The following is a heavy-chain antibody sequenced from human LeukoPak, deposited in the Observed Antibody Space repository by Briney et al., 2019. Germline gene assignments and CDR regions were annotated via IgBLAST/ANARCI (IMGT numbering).Heavy chain of an antibody. V-gene: IGHV5-51*01. J-gene: IGHJ4*02. D-gene: IGHD6-13*01. Sequence: PGESLKISCKGSGYSFTRNWIGWVRQMPGKGLEWMGIIYPGDSDTRYSPSFQGQVTISADKSISTAYLQWSSLKASDTATYYCARHGTVTAAGTGFDYWGQGTLVTVSP. CDR3: ARHGTVTAAGTGFDY. CDR1: GYSFTRNW. CDR2: IYPGDSDT.